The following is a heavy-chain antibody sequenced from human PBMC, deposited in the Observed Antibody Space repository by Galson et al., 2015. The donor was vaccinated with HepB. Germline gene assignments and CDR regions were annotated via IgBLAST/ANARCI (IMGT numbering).Heavy chain of an antibody. V-gene: IGHV1-46*01. CDR3: AALIAVAGTTYSGFSYYFDY. J-gene: IGHJ4*02. D-gene: IGHD6-19*01. CDR1: GYKFISYY. Sequence: SVKVSCKASGYKFISYYMHWVRQAPGQGLEWMGIINPSGGSTDYAPKFQGRVTLTRDTSTSTVFMELSSLRSDDTAVFYCAALIAVAGTTYSGFSYYFDYWGQGTQVTVSS. CDR2: INPSGGST.